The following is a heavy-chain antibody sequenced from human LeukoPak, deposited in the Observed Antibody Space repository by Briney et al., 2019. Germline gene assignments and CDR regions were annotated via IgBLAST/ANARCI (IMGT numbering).Heavy chain of an antibody. CDR2: IGGSGAST. J-gene: IGHJ6*02. D-gene: IGHD3-3*01. CDR1: GFTFSSYA. V-gene: IGHV3-23*01. CDR3: AKGVAPGWSSSYPYGNFYYGMDV. Sequence: PGGSLRLSCAASGFTFSSYAMSWVRQAPGKGLEWVSAIGGSGASTYYADSVKGRFTISRDNSKNTLCLQMNSLRVEDTAVYYCAKGVAPGWSSSYPYGNFYYGMDVWGQGTTVTVSS.